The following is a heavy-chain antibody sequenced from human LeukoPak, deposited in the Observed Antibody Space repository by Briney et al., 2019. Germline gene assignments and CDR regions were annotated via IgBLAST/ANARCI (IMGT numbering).Heavy chain of an antibody. CDR1: GFTVSSNY. D-gene: IGHD2-2*01. V-gene: IGHV3-23*01. J-gene: IGHJ6*02. CDR2: ISGSGGST. CDR3: AKDELGYCSSTSCYHGMDV. Sequence: GGSLRLSCAASGFTVSSNYMSWVRQAPGKGLEWVSVISGSGGSTYYADSVKGRFTISRDNSKNTLYLQMNSLRAEDTAVYYCAKDELGYCSSTSCYHGMDVWGQGTTVTVSS.